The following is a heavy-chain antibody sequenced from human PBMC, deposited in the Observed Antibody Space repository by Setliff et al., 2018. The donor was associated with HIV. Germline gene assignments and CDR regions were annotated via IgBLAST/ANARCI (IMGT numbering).Heavy chain of an antibody. D-gene: IGHD2-2*01. CDR3: VASSSWSCRLNY. Sequence: PSETLSLTCAVYGGSLSGYWSWIRQSPGKGLEWLGEINHSGNTHYDPSLKSRLTISIDTSKKQFSLKLTSVTAADAAIYYCVASSSWSCRLNYWGQGTLVTVSS. J-gene: IGHJ4*02. CDR2: INHSGNT. V-gene: IGHV4-34*01. CDR1: GGSLSGY.